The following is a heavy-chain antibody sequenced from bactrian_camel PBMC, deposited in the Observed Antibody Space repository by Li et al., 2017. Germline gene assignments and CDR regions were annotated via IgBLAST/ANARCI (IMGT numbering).Heavy chain of an antibody. Sequence: VQLVESGGGSVEAGGSLKLICVASGHMYQSYCMGWFRQAPGKEREGIATIHPFGITNYADSVKGRFTISKDTNKNTLYLQMNSLKPEDTAMYYCAADSRSGG. D-gene: IGHD7*01. CDR2: IHPFGIT. V-gene: IGHV3S53*01. CDR1: GHMYQSYC.